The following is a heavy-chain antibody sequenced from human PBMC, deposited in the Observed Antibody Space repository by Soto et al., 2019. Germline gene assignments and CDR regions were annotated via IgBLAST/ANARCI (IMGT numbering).Heavy chain of an antibody. D-gene: IGHD2-21*02. CDR3: ARGRCQDCTLDY. CDR1: GYTFNSFG. CDR2: ISAYNGNT. V-gene: IGHV1-18*01. J-gene: IGHJ4*02. Sequence: SAELCCKASGYTFNSFGISWVRQAPGQGLEWMGWISAYNGNTNYAQKLQGRVTMTTDTSTSTAYMELRSLRSDDTAVYYCARGRCQDCTLDYWGQGTLVTVSS.